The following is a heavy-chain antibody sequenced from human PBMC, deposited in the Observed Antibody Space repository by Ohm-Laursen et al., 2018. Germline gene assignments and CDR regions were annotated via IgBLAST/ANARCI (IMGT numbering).Heavy chain of an antibody. CDR3: ARDNAEYFQH. J-gene: IGHJ1*01. CDR1: GGSISNYY. V-gene: IGHV4-4*07. Sequence: SQTLSLTCTVSGGSISNYYWSWIRQPAGKGLEWIGRIYTSGSTNYNPSLKSRVTMSVDTSKNQFSLKLSSVTAADTAVYCCARDNAEYFQHWGQGTLVTVSS. CDR2: IYTSGST.